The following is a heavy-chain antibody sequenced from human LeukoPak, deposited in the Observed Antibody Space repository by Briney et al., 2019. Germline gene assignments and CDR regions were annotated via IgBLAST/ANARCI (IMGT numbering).Heavy chain of an antibody. J-gene: IGHJ4*02. CDR2: INHSGST. CDR3: ASGRPRSFDY. CDR1: GGSFSGNY. V-gene: IGHV4-34*01. Sequence: PSETLSLTCAVYGGSFSGNYWSWVRQPPAKGLEWIGEINHSGSTNYNPSLKSRVTISVDTSKDQFSLKLSSVTAADTAVYYCASGRPRSFDYWGQGTLVTVSS.